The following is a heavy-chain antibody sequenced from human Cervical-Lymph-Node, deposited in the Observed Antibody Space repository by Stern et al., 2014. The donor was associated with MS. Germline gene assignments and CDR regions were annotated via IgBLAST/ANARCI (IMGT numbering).Heavy chain of an antibody. CDR3: TRGIGTNRAAATQHNLFDP. J-gene: IGHJ5*02. D-gene: IGHD2-15*01. Sequence: VQLVESGAEVRKPGSSVNVSCKASGGAFSSSYAVSWVRHAPGQGLEWMGRIVPIVGLANYAPKFQSSVTITADKSTSTVYMHLSSLTSDDTAVYYCTRGIGTNRAAATQHNLFDPWGQGTLVTVTS. V-gene: IGHV1-69*09. CDR2: IVPIVGLA. CDR1: GGAFSSSYA.